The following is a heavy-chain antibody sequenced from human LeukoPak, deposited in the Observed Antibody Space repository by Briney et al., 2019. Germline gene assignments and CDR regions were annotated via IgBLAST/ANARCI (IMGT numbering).Heavy chain of an antibody. D-gene: IGHD3-10*01. CDR1: GGTFSSYA. V-gene: IGHV1-69*05. J-gene: IGHJ6*03. CDR2: IIPIFGTA. Sequence: ASVKVSCKASGGTFSSYAISWVRQAPGQGLEWMGGIIPIFGTANYAQKFQGRVTITTDESTSTAYMELSSLRSEDTAVYYCARGGNYYGSGSCGLYYYYMDVWGKGTTVTVSS. CDR3: ARGGNYYGSGSCGLYYYYMDV.